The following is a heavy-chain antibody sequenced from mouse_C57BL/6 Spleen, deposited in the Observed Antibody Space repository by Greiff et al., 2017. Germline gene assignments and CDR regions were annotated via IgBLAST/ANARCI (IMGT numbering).Heavy chain of an antibody. CDR1: GYTFTSYW. D-gene: IGHD1-1*01. CDR3: ARDPGSSYLYYCDY. Sequence: QVQLQQPGAELVRPGSSVKLSCKASGYTFTSYWMHWVKQRPIQGLEWIGNIDPSDSETHYNQKFKDKATLTVDKSSSTAYMQLSSLTSEDSAVYDCARDPGSSYLYYCDYWGQGTTLTVSS. CDR2: IDPSDSET. V-gene: IGHV1-52*01. J-gene: IGHJ2*01.